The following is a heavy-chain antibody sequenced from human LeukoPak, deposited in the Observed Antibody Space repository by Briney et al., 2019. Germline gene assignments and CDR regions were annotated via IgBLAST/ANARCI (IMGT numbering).Heavy chain of an antibody. V-gene: IGHV1-18*01. Sequence: ASVKVSCKASGYTFTSYGISWVRQAPGQGLEWMGWISAYNGNTNYAQKLQGRVTMTTDTSTSTAYMELRSLRSDDTAVYYCASSFSLLPKQPDAFDIWGQGTMVTVSS. CDR1: GYTFTSYG. CDR3: ASSFSLLPKQPDAFDI. J-gene: IGHJ3*02. D-gene: IGHD3-22*01. CDR2: ISAYNGNT.